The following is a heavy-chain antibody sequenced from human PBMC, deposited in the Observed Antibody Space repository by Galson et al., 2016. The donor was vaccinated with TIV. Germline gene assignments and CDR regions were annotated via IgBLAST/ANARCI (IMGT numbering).Heavy chain of an antibody. J-gene: IGHJ4*02. CDR1: GFTFSSHG. D-gene: IGHD1-1*01. Sequence: SLRLSCATSGFTFSSHGMHWVRQAPGKGLEWVAVIWFDGSNDRYADPVKGRFTISRDNSKNTLYLQMNSLRAEDTAMYYCARGEPATTKILFDYWGQGTLVTVSS. CDR3: ARGEPATTKILFDY. CDR2: IWFDGSND. V-gene: IGHV3-33*01.